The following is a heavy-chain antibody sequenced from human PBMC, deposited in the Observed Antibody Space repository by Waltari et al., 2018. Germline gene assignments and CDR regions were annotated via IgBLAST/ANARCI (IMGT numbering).Heavy chain of an antibody. CDR3: ARRFSAYATWFDP. CDR1: GYTFINFG. V-gene: IGHV1-18*01. D-gene: IGHD5-12*01. J-gene: IGHJ5*02. CDR2: TSPQNGNT. Sequence: QVQLVQSGGEVKKPGASVKVSCKASGYTFINFGINWVRQAPGQGLEWMGWTSPQNGNTHYAQKVRGRITMTRDTSITTAYLELSSLKSDDTAVYYCARRFSAYATWFDPWGQGTLVTVSS.